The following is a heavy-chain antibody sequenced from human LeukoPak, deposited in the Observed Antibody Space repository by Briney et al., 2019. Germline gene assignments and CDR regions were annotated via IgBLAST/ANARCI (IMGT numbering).Heavy chain of an antibody. D-gene: IGHD2-2*01. CDR3: AKGYCGSTNCYGDY. Sequence: GGSLRLSCAASGFTFSSYWMHWVRQAPGKGLEWVSGISGSDGSTYYADSVKGRFTISRDNSKNTLYLQMNSPRAEDTAVYYCAKGYCGSTNCYGDYWGQGTLVTVSS. CDR2: ISGSDGST. J-gene: IGHJ4*02. V-gene: IGHV3-23*01. CDR1: GFTFSSYW.